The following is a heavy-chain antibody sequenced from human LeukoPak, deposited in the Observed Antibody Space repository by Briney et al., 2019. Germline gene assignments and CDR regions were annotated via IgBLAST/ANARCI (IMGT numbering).Heavy chain of an antibody. CDR3: VRAQTYYYDSSRSGFDY. CDR2: IWYDGSNK. Sequence: PGGSLRLSCAASGFTFSSYGMHWVRQAPGKGLEWVAVIWYDGSNKYYADSVKGRFTISRDNSKNTLYLQMNSLRAEDTAVYYCVRAQTYYYDSSRSGFDYWGQGTLVTVSS. CDR1: GFTFSSYG. D-gene: IGHD3-22*01. V-gene: IGHV3-33*01. J-gene: IGHJ4*02.